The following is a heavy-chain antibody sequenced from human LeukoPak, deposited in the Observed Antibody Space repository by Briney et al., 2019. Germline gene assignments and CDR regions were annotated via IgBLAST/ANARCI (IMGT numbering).Heavy chain of an antibody. Sequence: GGSLRLSCAASGFTFSSYGMHWVRQAPGKGLEWVAVIWYDGSNKYYADSVNGRFAISRDNSKNTVFLQMNSLRVEDTALYYCAKGRVYYYGSGSYGDAFDIWGQGTEVTISS. CDR3: AKGRVYYYGSGSYGDAFDI. J-gene: IGHJ3*02. CDR1: GFTFSSYG. V-gene: IGHV3-33*06. CDR2: IWYDGSNK. D-gene: IGHD3-10*01.